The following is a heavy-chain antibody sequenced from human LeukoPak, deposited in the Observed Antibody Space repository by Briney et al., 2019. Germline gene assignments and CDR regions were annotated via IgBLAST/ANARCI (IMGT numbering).Heavy chain of an antibody. D-gene: IGHD2-2*01. CDR3: ARTDIVVVPVPDY. J-gene: IGHJ4*02. CDR1: GYTFTSYA. V-gene: IGHV1-3*01. CDR2: INAGNGNT. Sequence: ASVKVSCKASGYTFTSYAMHWVRQAPGQRLEWMGWINAGNGNTKYSQKFQGRVTITRDTSASTAYMELRSLRSDDTAVYYCARTDIVVVPVPDYWGQGTLVTVSS.